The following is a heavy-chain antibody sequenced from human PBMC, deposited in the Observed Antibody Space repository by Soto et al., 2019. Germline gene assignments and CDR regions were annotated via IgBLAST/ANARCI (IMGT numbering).Heavy chain of an antibody. J-gene: IGHJ4*02. D-gene: IGHD3-22*01. CDR2: IIPIFGTA. V-gene: IGHV1-69*13. CDR1: GGTFSSYA. Sequence: SVKVSCKASGGTFSSYAISWVRQAPGQGLEWMRGIIPIFGTANYAQKFQGRVTITADESTSTAYMELSSLRSEDTAVYYCARSKDSSGFLGYWGQGTLVTVSS. CDR3: ARSKDSSGFLGY.